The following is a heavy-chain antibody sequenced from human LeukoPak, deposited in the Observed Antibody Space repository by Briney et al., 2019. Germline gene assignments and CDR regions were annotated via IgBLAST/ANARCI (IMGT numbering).Heavy chain of an antibody. Sequence: GGSLTLLCAASVFTFDDYGMRGPRQAPEEGLVWVSGINWSGGSKGYADSVKGRFTISRDNAKNSLYLQMNSLRAEDTALYYCAREISGIAVDGTGPYYYYYMDVWGKGTTVSVSS. J-gene: IGHJ6*03. CDR2: INWSGGSK. D-gene: IGHD6-19*01. V-gene: IGHV3-20*04. CDR3: AREISGIAVDGTGPYYYYYMDV. CDR1: VFTFDDYG.